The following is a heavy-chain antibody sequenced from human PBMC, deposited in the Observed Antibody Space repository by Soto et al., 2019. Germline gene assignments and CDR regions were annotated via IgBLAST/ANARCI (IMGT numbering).Heavy chain of an antibody. J-gene: IGHJ6*02. CDR3: AREGYYYGSGTYAPPRYYGMDV. Sequence: ASVKVSCKASGYTFTNYGISWVRQAPGQGLEWMGWINVYNGNTSYAQKFQGRVTMTRDTSTRTAYMELRSLRSDDTAIYYCAREGYYYGSGTYAPPRYYGMDVWGQGTTVTVSS. D-gene: IGHD3-10*01. CDR1: GYTFTNYG. CDR2: INVYNGNT. V-gene: IGHV1-18*01.